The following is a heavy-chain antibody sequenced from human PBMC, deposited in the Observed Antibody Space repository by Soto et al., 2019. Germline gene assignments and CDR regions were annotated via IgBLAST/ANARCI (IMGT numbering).Heavy chain of an antibody. J-gene: IGHJ4*02. CDR2: IYWDDDK. Sequence: QITLKESGPTLVKPTQTLTLTCTFSGFSLSTSGVGVGWIRQPPGKALEWLALIYWDDDKRYSPSLKSRLTIXNXXSKYQVVLTKTTMDPVDTATYYCAHTYGDYHNFDYGGQGTLVTVSS. D-gene: IGHD4-17*01. CDR1: GFSLSTSGVG. CDR3: AHTYGDYHNFDY. V-gene: IGHV2-5*02.